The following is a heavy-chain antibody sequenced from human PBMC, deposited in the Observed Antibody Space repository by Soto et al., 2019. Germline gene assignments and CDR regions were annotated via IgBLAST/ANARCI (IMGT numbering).Heavy chain of an antibody. V-gene: IGHV1-69*13. CDR2: IIPIFGTA. CDR3: ARDLKVYYYDSSGYPEGDAFDI. Sequence: SVKVSCKASGGTFSSYAISWVRQAPGQGLEWMGGIIPIFGTANYAQKFQGRVTITADESTSTAYMELSSLRSEDTAVYYCARDLKVYYYDSSGYPEGDAFDIWGQGTMVTVS. D-gene: IGHD3-22*01. CDR1: GGTFSSYA. J-gene: IGHJ3*02.